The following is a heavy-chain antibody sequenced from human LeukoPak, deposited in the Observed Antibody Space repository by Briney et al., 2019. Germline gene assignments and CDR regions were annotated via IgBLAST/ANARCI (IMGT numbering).Heavy chain of an antibody. CDR1: GYTFTSYY. D-gene: IGHD3-22*01. V-gene: IGHV1-46*01. Sequence: GASVKVSCKASGYTFTSYYMHWVRQAPGQGLEWMGIINPSGGSTSYAQKFQGRVIMTRDTSTSTVYMELSSLRSEDTVVYYCARDSTRVTMMIYGDAEASFDLWGRGTLVTVSS. CDR2: INPSGGST. CDR3: ARDSTRVTMMIYGDAEASFDL. J-gene: IGHJ2*01.